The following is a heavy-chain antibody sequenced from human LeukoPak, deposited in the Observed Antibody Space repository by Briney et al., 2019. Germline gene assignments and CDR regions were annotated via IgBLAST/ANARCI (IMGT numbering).Heavy chain of an antibody. D-gene: IGHD6-13*01. Sequence: GASVKVSCKASGYTFTGYYMHWVRQAPGQGLEWTGWINPNSGGTNYAQKFQGRVTMTRDTSISTAYMELSRLRSDDTAVYYCARYSSSWFPFDYWGQGTLVTVSS. V-gene: IGHV1-2*02. CDR3: ARYSSSWFPFDY. CDR2: INPNSGGT. CDR1: GYTFTGYY. J-gene: IGHJ4*02.